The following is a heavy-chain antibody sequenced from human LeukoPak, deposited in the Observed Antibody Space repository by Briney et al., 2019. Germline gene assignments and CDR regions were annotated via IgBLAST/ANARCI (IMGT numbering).Heavy chain of an antibody. J-gene: IGHJ4*02. Sequence: GGSLRLSCAASGFTVSSNYMSWVRQAPGKGLEWVSVIYSGGSTYYADSVKGRFTISRDNSKNTLYLQMNSLRAEDMAVYYCARDLTTVINFDYWGQGTLVTVSS. V-gene: IGHV3-66*01. D-gene: IGHD4-17*01. CDR2: IYSGGST. CDR3: ARDLTTVINFDY. CDR1: GFTVSSNY.